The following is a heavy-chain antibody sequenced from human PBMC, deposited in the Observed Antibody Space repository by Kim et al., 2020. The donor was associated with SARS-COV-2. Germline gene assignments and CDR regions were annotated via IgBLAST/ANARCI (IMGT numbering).Heavy chain of an antibody. J-gene: IGHJ5*02. CDR3: VRGPGSGSSLIDP. CDR1: GFIFSTYT. Sequence: GGSLRLSCSASGFIFSTYTLHWVRQAPGKGLQYVSGITTNGDSAYYAGSVKGRFTVSRDNSKNTLYLQMSNLRPDDTGVYYCVRGPGSGSSLIDPWGQGTLVTVSS. D-gene: IGHD3-10*01. CDR2: ITTNGDSA. V-gene: IGHV3-64D*06.